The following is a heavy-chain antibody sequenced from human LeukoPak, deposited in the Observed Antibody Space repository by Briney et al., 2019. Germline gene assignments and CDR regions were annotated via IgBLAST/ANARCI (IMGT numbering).Heavy chain of an antibody. V-gene: IGHV5-51*01. D-gene: IGHD6-19*01. J-gene: IGHJ5*02. CDR3: ARQLEAVAGTNWFDP. Sequence: GESLKISCKGSGYSFTSYWIGWVRQMPGKGLERLGIIYPGDSDTRYSPSFQGQVTISADKSISTAYLQWSSLKASDTAMYYCARQLEAVAGTNWFDPWGQGTLVTVSS. CDR2: IYPGDSDT. CDR1: GYSFTSYW.